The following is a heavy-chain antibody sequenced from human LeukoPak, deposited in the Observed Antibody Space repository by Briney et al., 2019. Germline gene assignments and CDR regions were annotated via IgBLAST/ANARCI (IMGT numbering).Heavy chain of an antibody. J-gene: IGHJ4*02. D-gene: IGHD1-26*01. CDR3: AKDSGGYRSNYLDY. CDR1: GFTFSSYA. V-gene: IGHV3-23*01. CDR2: ISGSGGST. Sequence: PGGSLRLSCAASGFTFSSYAMRWVRQAPGKGLEWVSVISGSGGSTYYADSVKGRFTISRDNSKNRLYLQMNSLRAEDTAVYYCAKDSGGYRSNYLDYWGQGTLVTVSS.